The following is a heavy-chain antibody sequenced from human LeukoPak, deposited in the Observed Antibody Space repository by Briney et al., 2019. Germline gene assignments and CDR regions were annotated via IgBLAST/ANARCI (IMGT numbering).Heavy chain of an antibody. D-gene: IGHD3/OR15-3a*01. CDR2: ISDGGST. Sequence: SETLTLTCTVSGGSITSHYWNWIRQPPGKGLEWIGYISDGGSTNYNPSLKSRVTISASTSKNQFSLKLSSVTAADTAVYYCAKSNFWTGYPSDYWGQGTRVSVSS. V-gene: IGHV4-59*11. CDR3: AKSNFWTGYPSDY. J-gene: IGHJ4*02. CDR1: GGSITSHY.